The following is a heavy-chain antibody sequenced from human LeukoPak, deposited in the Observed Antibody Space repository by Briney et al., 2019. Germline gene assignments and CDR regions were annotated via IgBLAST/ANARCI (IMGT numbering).Heavy chain of an antibody. J-gene: IGHJ4*02. CDR3: ARVEYSGWNLEY. CDR1: GFTFRSYW. Sequence: GGSLRLSCAASGFTFRSYWMSWVRQAPGKGLEWVANINQGGSVQYYMDSVKGRFTISRDDAKNPLYVQMNSLRDEDTAVHYCARVEYSGWNLEYWGQGTLVTVSS. CDR2: INQGGSVQ. V-gene: IGHV3-7*01. D-gene: IGHD5-12*01.